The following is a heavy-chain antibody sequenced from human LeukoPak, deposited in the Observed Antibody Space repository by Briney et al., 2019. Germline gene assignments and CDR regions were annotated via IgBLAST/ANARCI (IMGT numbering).Heavy chain of an antibody. V-gene: IGHV1-69*05. Sequence: ASVKVSCKVSGGTFSDSTLSWARQVPGQGLEWMGGIISISGSPNYAQGFQGRVTFTTDESTSTAYMELRSLTSEDTAVYYCAGDFQAARLHLFEFWGQGSLVTVSS. J-gene: IGHJ4*02. CDR3: AGDFQAARLHLFEF. D-gene: IGHD6-6*01. CDR1: GGTFSDST. CDR2: IISISGSP.